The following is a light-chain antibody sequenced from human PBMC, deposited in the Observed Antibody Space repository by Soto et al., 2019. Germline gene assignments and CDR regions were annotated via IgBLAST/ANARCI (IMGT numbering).Light chain of an antibody. CDR3: QQYGNSPLT. CDR1: QSVSSSY. V-gene: IGKV3-20*01. CDR2: GVS. J-gene: IGKJ4*01. Sequence: EIVLTQSPATLSVSPGERATLSCRASQSVSSSYLAWYQQKPGQAPRVIIFGVSTRATGVPDRFSGSGSGTDFTLTISRLEPEDFALYYCQQYGNSPLTFGGGTKVDI.